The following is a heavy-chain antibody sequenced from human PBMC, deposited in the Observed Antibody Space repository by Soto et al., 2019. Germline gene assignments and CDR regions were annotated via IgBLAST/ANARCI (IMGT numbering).Heavy chain of an antibody. Sequence: QVQLVESGGGVVQPGRSLRLSCAASGFTFSSYGMHWVRQAPGKGLEWVAVIWYDGSNKYYADSVKGRFTISRDNSKNTLYLQMNSLRAEATGVYYCARESMVWSYYFDYWGQGTLVTVSS. CDR2: IWYDGSNK. D-gene: IGHD3-10*01. J-gene: IGHJ4*02. CDR3: ARESMVWSYYFDY. CDR1: GFTFSSYG. V-gene: IGHV3-33*01.